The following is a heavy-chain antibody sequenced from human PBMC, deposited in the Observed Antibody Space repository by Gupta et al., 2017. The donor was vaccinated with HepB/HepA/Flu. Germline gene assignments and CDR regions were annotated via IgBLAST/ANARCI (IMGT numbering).Heavy chain of an antibody. CDR2: ISYDGSNK. V-gene: IGHV3-30-3*01. J-gene: IGHJ6*02. Sequence: QVQLVESGGGVVQPGRSLRLSCAASGFTFSSYAMHWVRQAPGKGLEWVAVISYDGSNKYYADSVKGRFTISRDNSKNTLYLQMNSLRAEDTAVYYCARDFGSYDPNYYYYGMDVWGQGTTVTVSS. D-gene: IGHD1-26*01. CDR3: ARDFGSYDPNYYYYGMDV. CDR1: GFTFSSYA.